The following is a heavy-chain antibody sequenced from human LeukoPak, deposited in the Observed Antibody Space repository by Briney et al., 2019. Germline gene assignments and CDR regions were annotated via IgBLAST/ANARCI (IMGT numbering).Heavy chain of an antibody. V-gene: IGHV1-8*01. D-gene: IGHD3-22*01. CDR2: MNPNSGNT. J-gene: IGHJ4*02. Sequence: ASVKVSCKASGYTFTSYDINWVRQATGQGLGWMGWMNPNSGNTGSAQKFQGRVAMTRNTSITTAYMELSSLRSEDTAVDYGARWDYDSSGYALYYFDYWGQGTLVTVSS. CDR3: ARWDYDSSGYALYYFDY. CDR1: GYTFTSYD.